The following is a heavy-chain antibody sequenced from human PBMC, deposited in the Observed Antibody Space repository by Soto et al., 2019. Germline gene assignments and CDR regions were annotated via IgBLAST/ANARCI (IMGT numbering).Heavy chain of an antibody. CDR1: GGSISSGGYY. V-gene: IGHV4-31*03. CDR3: ATRNYYYYYMDV. CDR2: IYYSGST. Sequence: SETLSLTCTVSGGSISSGGYYWSWIRQHPGKGLEWIGYIYYSGSTYYNPSLKSRVTISVDTSKNQFSLKLSSVTAADTAVYYCATRNYYYYYMDVWGKGTTVTVSS. J-gene: IGHJ6*03.